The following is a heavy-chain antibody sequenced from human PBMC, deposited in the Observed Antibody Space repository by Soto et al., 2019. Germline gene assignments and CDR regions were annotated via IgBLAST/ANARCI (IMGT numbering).Heavy chain of an antibody. CDR3: ARGGSIAARARPAYYYYGMDV. J-gene: IGHJ6*02. CDR2: ISYDGSNK. D-gene: IGHD6-6*01. CDR1: GFTFRSYA. Sequence: PGGSLRLSCAASGFTFRSYAMHWVRQAPGKGLEWVAVISYDGSNKYYADSVKGRFTISRDNSKNTLYLQMNSLRAEDTAVYYCARGGSIAARARPAYYYYGMDVWGQGTTVTVSS. V-gene: IGHV3-30-3*01.